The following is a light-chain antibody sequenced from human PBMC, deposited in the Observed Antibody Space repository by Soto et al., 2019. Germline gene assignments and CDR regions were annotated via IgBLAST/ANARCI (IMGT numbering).Light chain of an antibody. V-gene: IGKV1-5*01. CDR1: QSISSW. Sequence: DIQMTQSPSTLSASVGDRVTITCRASQSISSWLAWYQQKPGKAPKLLIFRASSRATGLPARFSASGSGTDFNLTISSLQSEDFAVYYCQQYNNWPRATFGGGTKVDIK. CDR3: QQYNNWPRAT. CDR2: RAS. J-gene: IGKJ4*01.